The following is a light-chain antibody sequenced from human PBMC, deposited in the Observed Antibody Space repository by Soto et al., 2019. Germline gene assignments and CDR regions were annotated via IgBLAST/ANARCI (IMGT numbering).Light chain of an antibody. CDR1: SSDVGNYNY. Sequence: QSALTQPASVSGSPGQSITISCTGTSSDVGNYNYVSWYQHHPGKAPKLMIYEVNNRPSGVSNRFSGSKSGNTASLTISGLQAEDEADYYCASYTSNNTLLVFGGGTKLTVL. CDR3: ASYTSNNTLLV. J-gene: IGLJ2*01. CDR2: EVN. V-gene: IGLV2-14*01.